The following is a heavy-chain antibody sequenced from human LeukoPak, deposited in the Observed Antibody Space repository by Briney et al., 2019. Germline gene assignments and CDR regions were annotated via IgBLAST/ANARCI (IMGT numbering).Heavy chain of an antibody. V-gene: IGHV4-59*01. CDR1: GGSISSYY. D-gene: IGHD1-26*01. Sequence: PSETLSLTCTVSGGSISSYYWSWIRQPPGKGLEWIGYIYYSGSTNYNPSLKSRVTISVDTSKNQFSLKLSSVTAADTAVYYCARVRGASGAFDIWGQGTMVTVSS. CDR2: IYYSGST. CDR3: ARVRGASGAFDI. J-gene: IGHJ3*02.